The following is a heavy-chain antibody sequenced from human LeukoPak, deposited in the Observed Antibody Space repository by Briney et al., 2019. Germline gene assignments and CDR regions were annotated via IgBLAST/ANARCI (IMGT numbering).Heavy chain of an antibody. CDR1: GFTFNNAW. J-gene: IGHJ1*01. D-gene: IGHD3-22*01. CDR3: AGDMYFYDSRGYSQYFQH. Sequence: PGGSLRLSCAASGFTFNNAWMSWVRQAPGKGLEWVSSIRISSRYIYYADSVKGPFTISRENAKNSLYLQMKSLGPEDMAVYYCAGDMYFYDSRGYSQYFQHWGQGTLVTVSS. V-gene: IGHV3-21*01. CDR2: IRISSRYI.